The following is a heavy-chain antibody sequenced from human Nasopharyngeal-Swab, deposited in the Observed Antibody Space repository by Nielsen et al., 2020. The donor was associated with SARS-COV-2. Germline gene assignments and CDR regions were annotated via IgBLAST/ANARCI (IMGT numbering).Heavy chain of an antibody. D-gene: IGHD3-10*01. CDR1: GFTFNNYA. J-gene: IGHJ4*02. V-gene: IGHV3-49*04. CDR2: IRSKAYGGTT. Sequence: GESLKISCAASGFTFNNYAMAWVRQAPGKGLEWVGFIRSKAYGGTTEYAASVKGRFTISRDDSKSIAYLQMNSLKTEDTAVYYCTRGGRRSPIDYWGQGTLVTVSS. CDR3: TRGGRRSPIDY.